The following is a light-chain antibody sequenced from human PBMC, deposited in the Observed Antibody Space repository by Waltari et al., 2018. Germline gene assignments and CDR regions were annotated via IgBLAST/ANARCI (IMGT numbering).Light chain of an antibody. CDR1: QSIDSS. CDR2: YSY. CDR3: HQSGSLPWT. V-gene: IGKV6-21*01. J-gene: IGKJ1*01. Sequence: ETVLTQSPDFQSVTPKEKVTITCRASQSIDSSLHWYQQKPGQSPKLLIKYSYQSFSGVPSRFSGSGSGTDFTLTINGLEAEDAATYYCHQSGSLPWTFGQGTKVVIK.